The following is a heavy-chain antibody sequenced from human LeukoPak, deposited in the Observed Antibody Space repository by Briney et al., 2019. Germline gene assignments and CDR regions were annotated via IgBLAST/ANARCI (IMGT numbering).Heavy chain of an antibody. CDR2: IYYSGST. J-gene: IGHJ6*03. CDR3: ARETYDSSGYYSRYYYMDV. CDR1: GGSISSYY. D-gene: IGHD3-22*01. V-gene: IGHV4-59*01. Sequence: SETLSLTCTVPGGSISSYYWSWIRQPPGKGLEWIGYIYYSGSTNYNPSLKSRVTISVDTSKNQFSLKLSSVTAADTAVYYCARETYDSSGYYSRYYYMDVWGKGTTVTVSS.